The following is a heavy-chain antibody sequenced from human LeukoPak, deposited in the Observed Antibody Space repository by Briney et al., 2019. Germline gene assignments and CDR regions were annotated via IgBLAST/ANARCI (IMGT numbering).Heavy chain of an antibody. CDR2: IIPIFGTA. Sequence: SVKVSCKASGGTFSSYAISWVRQAPGQGLEWMGGIIPIFGTANYAQKFQGRVTITADESTSTAYMELSSLRSEDTAVYYCARDLDCSSTSCDNWFDPWGQGTLVTVSS. CDR1: GGTFSSYA. CDR3: ARDLDCSSTSCDNWFDP. V-gene: IGHV1-69*13. D-gene: IGHD2-2*01. J-gene: IGHJ5*02.